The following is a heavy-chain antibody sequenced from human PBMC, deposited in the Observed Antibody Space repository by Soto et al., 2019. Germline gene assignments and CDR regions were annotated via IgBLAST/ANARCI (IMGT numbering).Heavy chain of an antibody. CDR2: IYHTGTT. CDR1: GGSISGTNW. J-gene: IGHJ6*02. CDR3: ARERRYHQLIVGTDYYYYYAMDV. Sequence: PSETLSLTCAVSGGSISGTNWWSWVRRTPDKGLEWIGEIYHTGTTNYNPSLQSRVTISVDNSNSQVSLKITSVTAADTAVYYCARERRYHQLIVGTDYYYYYAMDVWGQGTTVTVSS. D-gene: IGHD2-2*01. V-gene: IGHV4-4*02.